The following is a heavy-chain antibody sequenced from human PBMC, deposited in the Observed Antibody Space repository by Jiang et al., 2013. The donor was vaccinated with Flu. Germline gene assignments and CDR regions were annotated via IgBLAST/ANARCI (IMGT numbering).Heavy chain of an antibody. Sequence: LVESGGGVVQPGRSLRLSCAASGFSFSYSAMHWVRQAPGKGLEWVALIWYDGSNKLYVDXVKGRFTISRDNSKNTLFLQMNSLRAEDTAVYYCARDRHVSYYYNYYGMDVWGQGTTVTVSS. CDR2: IWYDGSNK. CDR1: GFSFSYSA. D-gene: IGHD3-10*02. J-gene: IGHJ6*02. V-gene: IGHV3-33*01. CDR3: ARDRHVSYYYNYYGMDV.